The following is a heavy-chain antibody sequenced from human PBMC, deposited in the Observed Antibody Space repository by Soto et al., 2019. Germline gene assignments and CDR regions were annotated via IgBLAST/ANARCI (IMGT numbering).Heavy chain of an antibody. V-gene: IGHV4-59*01. CDR3: ARERTNFDY. Sequence: PSETLSLTCTVSGGSISRYYWSWIRQPPGKGLEWIGYIYYSGSTNYNPSLKSRVTISVNTSKNQFSLKLSSVTAADTAVYYCARERTNFDYWGQGTLVTV. J-gene: IGHJ4*02. CDR1: GGSISRYY. CDR2: IYYSGST.